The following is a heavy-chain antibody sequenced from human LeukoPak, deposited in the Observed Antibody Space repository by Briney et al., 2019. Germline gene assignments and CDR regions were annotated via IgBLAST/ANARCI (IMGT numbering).Heavy chain of an antibody. V-gene: IGHV4-59*08. Sequence: TSETLSLTCTVSGGSISSYYWSWIRQPPGKGLEWIGYIYYSGSTNYNPSLKSRVTISVDTSKNQFSLKLSSVTAADTAVYYCARHRAARDYFDYWGQGTLVTVSS. CDR3: ARHRAARDYFDY. CDR1: GGSISSYY. D-gene: IGHD6-25*01. CDR2: IYYSGST. J-gene: IGHJ4*02.